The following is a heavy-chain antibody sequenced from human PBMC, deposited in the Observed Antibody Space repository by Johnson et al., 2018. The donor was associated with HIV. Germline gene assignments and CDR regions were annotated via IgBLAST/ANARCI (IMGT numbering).Heavy chain of an antibody. V-gene: IGHV3-15*01. D-gene: IGHD2-15*01. CDR1: GFSFTNAW. CDR2: IKSKGDGGTP. CDR3: TTGDGGGGSSHAFEF. Sequence: VQLVESGGGSVKPGESLKISCEASGFSFTNAWMNWVRQGPGKGLEWVGRIKSKGDGGTPDYAAPVKGRFSISRDDSKNTLYLHMNSLKTEDTGVYYCTTGDGGGGSSHAFEFCGQGKMVTVSS. J-gene: IGHJ3*01.